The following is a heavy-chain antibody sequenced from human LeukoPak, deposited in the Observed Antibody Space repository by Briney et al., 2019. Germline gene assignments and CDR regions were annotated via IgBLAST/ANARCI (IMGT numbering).Heavy chain of an antibody. J-gene: IGHJ3*02. V-gene: IGHV4-59*01. CDR2: IYHRGST. D-gene: IGHD3-9*01. CDR3: AGGGYYDILTGYSMGAFDI. CDR1: GGSISPYY. Sequence: PSETLSLTCTVSGGSISPYYWSWIRQPPGKGLEWTGYIYHRGSTNYNPSLKSRVTISVDTSKNQFSLKLSSVTAADTAVYYCAGGGYYDILTGYSMGAFDIWGQGTMVTVSS.